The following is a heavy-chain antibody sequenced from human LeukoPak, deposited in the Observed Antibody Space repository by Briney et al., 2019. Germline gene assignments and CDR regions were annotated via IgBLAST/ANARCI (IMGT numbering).Heavy chain of an antibody. V-gene: IGHV1-24*01. CDR1: GYTFTSYD. CDR2: FDPEDGET. D-gene: IGHD1-26*01. Sequence: GASVKVSCKASGYTFTSYDINWVRQAPGKGLEWMGGFDPEDGETIYAQKFQGRVTMTEDTSTDTAYMELSSLRSEDTAVYYCATLKRGELLRGGGVDYWGQGTLVTVSS. J-gene: IGHJ4*02. CDR3: ATLKRGELLRGGGVDY.